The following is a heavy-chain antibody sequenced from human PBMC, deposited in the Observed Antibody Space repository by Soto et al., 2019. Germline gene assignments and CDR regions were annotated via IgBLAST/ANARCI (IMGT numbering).Heavy chain of an antibody. J-gene: IGHJ5*02. V-gene: IGHV1-69*13. CDR2: FNPIFGAP. Sequence: SVKVSCKASGGTFSNSAIYWVRQAPGQGLVWMGGFNPIFGAPYYAQTFQGRVTITADESTGTVYMDLSSLRSEDTAVYYCAVGNSTTYNGFDPWGQGTLVTVSS. D-gene: IGHD1-7*01. CDR1: GGTFSNSA. CDR3: AVGNSTTYNGFDP.